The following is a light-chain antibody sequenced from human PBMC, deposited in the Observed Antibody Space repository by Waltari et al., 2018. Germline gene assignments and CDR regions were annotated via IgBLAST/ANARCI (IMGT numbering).Light chain of an antibody. V-gene: IGLV3-25*03. J-gene: IGLJ1*01. Sequence: SYELTQPPSVSVFPGQTARITCSGDALPNQYVYWYQQRPGPAPLLVTYKDTERPSGIPERFSGSTSGTTVTLTITGVQAEDEADYYCQSTDSSSTFYVFGPGTKVTVL. CDR1: ALPNQY. CDR2: KDT. CDR3: QSTDSSSTFYV.